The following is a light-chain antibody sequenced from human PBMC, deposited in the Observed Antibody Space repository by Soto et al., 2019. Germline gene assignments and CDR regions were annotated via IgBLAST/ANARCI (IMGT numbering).Light chain of an antibody. CDR2: DVS. J-gene: IGLJ1*01. V-gene: IGLV2-14*01. Sequence: QSALTQPASVSGSPGQSITISCTGTSSDVGGYNYVSWYQQHPGKAPKLMIYDVSNRPSGVSNRFSGSKSGNTASLTIPGLQAEDEADYYCSSYTSSSTPFYVFGTGTQLTVL. CDR1: SSDVGGYNY. CDR3: SSYTSSSTPFYV.